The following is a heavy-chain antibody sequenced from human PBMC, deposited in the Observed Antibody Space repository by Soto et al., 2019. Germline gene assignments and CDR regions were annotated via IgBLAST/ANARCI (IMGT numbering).Heavy chain of an antibody. J-gene: IGHJ4*02. CDR1: GGPINTFY. Sequence: SDSLTLTCTVSGGPINTFYGSGVRQAAGKGLEWIWRNHSSGSTSFIPALESRVAMSVDTSKNHFSLNLSSVTAADMAVYYCAREGSYSAYSFARGMQLWSFDFWGQGALVTVS. V-gene: IGHV4-4*07. D-gene: IGHD5-18*01. CDR3: AREGSYSAYSFARGMQLWSFDF. CDR2: NHSSGST.